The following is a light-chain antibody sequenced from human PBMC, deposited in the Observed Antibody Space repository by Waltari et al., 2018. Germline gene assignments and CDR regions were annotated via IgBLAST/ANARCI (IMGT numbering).Light chain of an antibody. CDR2: DAS. CDR1: EAINKW. V-gene: IGKV1-5*01. CDR3: QQYNSYSYT. Sequence: DTQLSQFPSTLAASVGDRVTITCRAREAINKWLAWYQQKPGKAPKVLIYDASTLQSGVPSRFSGSGSGTEFTLTIDSLQPDDFATYYCQQYNSYSYTFGQGTKLEIK. J-gene: IGKJ2*01.